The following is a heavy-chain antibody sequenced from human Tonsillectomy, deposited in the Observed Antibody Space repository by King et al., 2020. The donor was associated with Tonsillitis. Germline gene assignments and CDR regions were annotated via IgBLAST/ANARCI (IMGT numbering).Heavy chain of an antibody. CDR1: GYIFTSYD. CDR3: AGEASYRSGTLVGHYGMDV. Sequence: VQLVESGAEVKKPGASVKVSCKASGYIFTSYDINWVRQASGQGLEWMGWMNPNSGNTSYAQKFQGRVTMTRNTSISTAYMEVSSLRSEDTAVYYCAGEASYRSGTLVGHYGMDVWGQGTTVTVSS. D-gene: IGHD3-10*01. CDR2: MNPNSGNT. J-gene: IGHJ6*02. V-gene: IGHV1-8*01.